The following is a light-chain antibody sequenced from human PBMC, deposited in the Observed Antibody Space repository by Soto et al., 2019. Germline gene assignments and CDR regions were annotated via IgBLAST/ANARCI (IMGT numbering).Light chain of an antibody. V-gene: IGLV1-44*01. CDR3: AAWHDSLNGWV. CDR2: TNN. J-gene: IGLJ3*02. CDR1: SSNIGSNT. Sequence: QSVLTQPPSASGTPGQRVTISCSGSSSNIGSNTVNWYQQLPGTAPKLLIYTNNQRPSGVPDRFSGSKSDTSASLAISGLQSEDEADYYCAAWHDSLNGWVFGGGIKLTVL.